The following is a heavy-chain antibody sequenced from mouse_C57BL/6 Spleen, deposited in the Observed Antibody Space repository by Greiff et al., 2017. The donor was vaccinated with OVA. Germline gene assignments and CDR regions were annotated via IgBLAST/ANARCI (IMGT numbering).Heavy chain of an antibody. D-gene: IGHD2-2*01. Sequence: QFQLQQPGTELEKPGASVKLSCKASGYTFTSYWINWFNQRPGQGLEWIGNINPSNGETNYNEKFKNKATLTVDKSSSTVYMQLTSLTSEASAVYYCARVVTTGGAWFAYWGQGTLVTVSA. J-gene: IGHJ3*01. CDR1: GYTFTSYW. CDR3: ARVVTTGGAWFAY. CDR2: INPSNGET. V-gene: IGHV1-53*01.